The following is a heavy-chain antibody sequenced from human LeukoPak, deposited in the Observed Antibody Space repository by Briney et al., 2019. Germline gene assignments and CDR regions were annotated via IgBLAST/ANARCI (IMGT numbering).Heavy chain of an antibody. Sequence: GGSLRLSCAASEFSVGSNYMTWVRQAPGKGLEWVSLIYSGGSTYYADSVKGRFTISRDNSKNTLYLQMNSLRAEDTAVYYCASSHYDSSGYWWPKTYYYYMDVWGKGTTVTISS. CDR3: ASSHYDSSGYWWPKTYYYYMDV. D-gene: IGHD3-22*01. CDR2: IYSGGST. CDR1: EFSVGSNY. J-gene: IGHJ6*03. V-gene: IGHV3-66*01.